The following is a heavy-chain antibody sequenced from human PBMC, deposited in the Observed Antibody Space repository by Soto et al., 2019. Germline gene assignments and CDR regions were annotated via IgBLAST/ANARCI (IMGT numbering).Heavy chain of an antibody. D-gene: IGHD3-16*01. J-gene: IGHJ4*02. CDR1: GFTFSNAW. CDR2: IKSKADGGTT. CDR3: TWEDSSSYIWIY. Sequence: GESLKISCAASGFTFSNAWMSWVRQAPGKGLEWVGRIKSKADGGTTDYVAPVKGRFTISRDDSEDTVFLQMNSLKIEDTAVYYCTWEDSSSYIWIYWGQGTLVTVSS. V-gene: IGHV3-15*01.